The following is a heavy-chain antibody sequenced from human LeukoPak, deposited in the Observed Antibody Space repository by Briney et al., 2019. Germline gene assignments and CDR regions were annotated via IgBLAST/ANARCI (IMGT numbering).Heavy chain of an antibody. Sequence: SETLSLTCTVSGGSISSSSYYWGWIRQPPGKGLEWIGSIYYSGSTYYNPSLKSRVTISVDTSKNQFSLKLSSVTAADTTVYYCARHSSGCTEGLLWYFDLWGRGTMVTVSS. V-gene: IGHV4-39*01. CDR3: ARHSSGCTEGLLWYFDL. D-gene: IGHD6-19*01. J-gene: IGHJ2*01. CDR1: GGSISSSSYY. CDR2: IYYSGST.